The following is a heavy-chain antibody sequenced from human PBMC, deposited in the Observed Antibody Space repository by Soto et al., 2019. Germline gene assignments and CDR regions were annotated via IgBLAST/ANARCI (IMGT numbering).Heavy chain of an antibody. D-gene: IGHD3-10*01. Sequence: GGSLRLSCAASGFTFSSYSMNWVRQAPGKGLEWVSSISSSSSYIYYADSVKGRFTISRDNAKNSLYLQMNSLRAEDTAVYYCAVDSGDPDYYGSGSYYSIPGYWGQGTLVTVSS. J-gene: IGHJ4*02. V-gene: IGHV3-21*01. CDR2: ISSSSSYI. CDR1: GFTFSSYS. CDR3: AVDSGDPDYYGSGSYYSIPGY.